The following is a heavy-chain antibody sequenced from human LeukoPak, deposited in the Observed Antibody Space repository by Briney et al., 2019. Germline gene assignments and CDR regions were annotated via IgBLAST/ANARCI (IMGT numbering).Heavy chain of an antibody. V-gene: IGHV1-46*01. CDR2: INPSGGST. D-gene: IGHD6-19*01. CDR1: GYTFTSYY. J-gene: IGHJ4*02. CDR3: ARVDSSGWYYFDY. Sequence: ASVKVSCTASGYTFTSYYMHWVRQAPGQGLEWMGIINPSGGSTSYAQKFQGRVTMARDTSTSTVYMELSSLRSEDTAVYYCARVDSSGWYYFDYWGQGTLVTVSS.